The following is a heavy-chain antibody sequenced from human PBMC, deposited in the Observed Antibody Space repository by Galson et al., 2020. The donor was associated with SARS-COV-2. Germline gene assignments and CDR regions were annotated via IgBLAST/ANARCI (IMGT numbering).Heavy chain of an antibody. Sequence: GSLRLSCAASGFTFSSYWMHWVRHAPGEGLVWVSRTNEYGTITDYADSVKGRFTISRDNAKHTLYLQMNSLRAEDTAIYYCGRDLGGAACDWGQGTLVTVSS. CDR1: GFTFSSYW. CDR2: TNEYGTIT. CDR3: GRDLGGAACD. J-gene: IGHJ4*02. D-gene: IGHD2-15*01. V-gene: IGHV3-74*01.